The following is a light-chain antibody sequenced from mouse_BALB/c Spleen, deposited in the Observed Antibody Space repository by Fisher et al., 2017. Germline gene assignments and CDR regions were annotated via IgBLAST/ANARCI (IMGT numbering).Light chain of an antibody. CDR3: QQWSSNPPT. CDR1: SSVSY. Sequence: IVLTQSPAIMSASPGEKVTMTCSASSSVSYMYRYQQKPGSSPRLLIYYTSNLASGVPVRFSGSGSGTSYSLTISSMEAEDAATYYCQQWSSNPPTFGAGTKLELK. V-gene: IGKV4-55*01. CDR2: YTS. J-gene: IGKJ5*01.